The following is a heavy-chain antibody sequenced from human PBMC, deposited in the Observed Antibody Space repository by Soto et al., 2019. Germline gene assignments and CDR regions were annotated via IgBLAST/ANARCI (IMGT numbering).Heavy chain of an antibody. D-gene: IGHD6-19*01. CDR2: IVVGSGNT. CDR1: GFTFTSSA. V-gene: IGHV1-58*02. CDR3: AAGLGQWLVPDAFDI. Sequence: ASVKVSCKASGFTFTSSAMQWVRQARGQRLEWIGWIVVGSGNTNYAQKFQEGVTITRDMSTSTAYMELSSLRSEDTAVYYCAAGLGQWLVPDAFDIWGQGTMVTVSS. J-gene: IGHJ3*02.